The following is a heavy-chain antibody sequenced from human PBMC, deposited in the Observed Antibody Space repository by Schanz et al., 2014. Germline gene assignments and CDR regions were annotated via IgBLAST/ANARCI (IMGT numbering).Heavy chain of an antibody. CDR2: IWYDGSNK. J-gene: IGHJ4*02. V-gene: IGHV3-33*01. CDR3: ARDGDFDY. Sequence: QVQLVESGGVVQPGRSLRLSCAASGFTFSSYGMHWVRQAPGKGLEWVAIIWYDGSNKYYADSVKGRFTISRDNSKNTLFLQMSSLRAEDTAVYYCARDGDFDYWGQGTLVTVSS. CDR1: GFTFSSYG.